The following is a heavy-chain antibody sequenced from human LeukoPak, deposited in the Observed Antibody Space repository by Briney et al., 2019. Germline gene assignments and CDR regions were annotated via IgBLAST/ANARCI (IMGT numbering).Heavy chain of an antibody. J-gene: IGHJ5*02. CDR3: ARYYFDGSGYSNWFDP. V-gene: IGHV4-31*03. D-gene: IGHD3-22*01. Sequence: PSETLSLTCTVSGGSISSGGHYWTWIRQHPGKGLEWIAYTHYSGTTYYNPSLKSRVTISLDTSKNQFSLKLSSVTAADTAVYYCARYYFDGSGYSNWFDPWGQGTLVTVSS. CDR2: THYSGTT. CDR1: GGSISSGGHY.